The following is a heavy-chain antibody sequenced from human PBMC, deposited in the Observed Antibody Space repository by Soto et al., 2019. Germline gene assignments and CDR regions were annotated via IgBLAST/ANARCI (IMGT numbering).Heavy chain of an antibody. Sequence: QVQLQQWGAGLLKPSETLSVTCAVYGGSFSGYYWSWIRQPQGKGLECIGEIGHGGGTIYNPSLETRVTISEDSSNTQFSLKVNSVPAADTAVYYCARHGGYYFDYWGQGAPVTVSS. D-gene: IGHD3-16*01. V-gene: IGHV4-34*01. CDR2: IGHGGGT. CDR3: ARHGGYYFDY. CDR1: GGSFSGYY. J-gene: IGHJ4*02.